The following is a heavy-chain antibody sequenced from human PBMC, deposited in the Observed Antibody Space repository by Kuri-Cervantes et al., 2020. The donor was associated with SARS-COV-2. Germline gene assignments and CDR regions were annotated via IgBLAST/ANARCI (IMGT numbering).Heavy chain of an antibody. CDR1: GFNFSRTA. D-gene: IGHD2-8*01. CDR3: AKDRFGVQEF. Sequence: GESLKISCAASGFNFSRTAMHWVRQAPGKGLEWVAVISHDGKNKKCIASGKGRFTISRDNSQNTLYLQMKSLRSEDTAMYYCAKDRFGVQEFWGQGTLVTVSS. J-gene: IGHJ4*02. CDR2: ISHDGKNK. V-gene: IGHV3-30*18.